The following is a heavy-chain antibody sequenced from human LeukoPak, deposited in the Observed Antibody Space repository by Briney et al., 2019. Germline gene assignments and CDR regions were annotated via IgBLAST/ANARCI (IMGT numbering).Heavy chain of an antibody. CDR2: ISSSSSYI. Sequence: PGGSLRLSCAASGFTFSSYSMNWVRQAPGKGLEWVSSISSSSSYIYYADSVKGRFTISRDNAKNSLYPQMNSLRAEDTALYYCARGASPYYYYYYMDVWGKGTTVTVSS. V-gene: IGHV3-21*01. J-gene: IGHJ6*03. CDR3: ARGASPYYYYYYMDV. CDR1: GFTFSSYS. D-gene: IGHD1-26*01.